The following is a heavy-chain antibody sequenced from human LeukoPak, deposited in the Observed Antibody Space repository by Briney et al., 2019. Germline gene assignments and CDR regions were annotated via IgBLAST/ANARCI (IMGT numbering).Heavy chain of an antibody. V-gene: IGHV3-11*01. J-gene: IGHJ3*02. CDR3: AKDGAYSSGWYSSLDAFDI. D-gene: IGHD6-19*01. CDR2: ISSSGGNI. Sequence: GGSLRLSCSGSGFTFSDYFMNWIRQTPGKGLEWISYISSSGGNIKYADSVQGRFTISRDNAKKSLYLQMNSLRAEDTAVYYCAKDGAYSSGWYSSLDAFDIWGQGTMVTVSS. CDR1: GFTFSDYF.